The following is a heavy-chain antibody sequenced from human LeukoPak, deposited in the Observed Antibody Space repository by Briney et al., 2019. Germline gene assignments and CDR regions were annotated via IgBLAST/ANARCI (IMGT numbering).Heavy chain of an antibody. J-gene: IGHJ4*02. D-gene: IGHD1-26*01. V-gene: IGHV4-39*07. Sequence: SETLSLTCTVSGGSIRSSSYYWGWIRQPPGKGLEWIGNIYYSGSTYYSPSLKSRVTISVDKSKNQFSLKLSSVTAADTAVYYCASPARYSGSYYFDYRGQGTLVTVSS. CDR2: IYYSGST. CDR3: ASPARYSGSYYFDY. CDR1: GGSIRSSSYY.